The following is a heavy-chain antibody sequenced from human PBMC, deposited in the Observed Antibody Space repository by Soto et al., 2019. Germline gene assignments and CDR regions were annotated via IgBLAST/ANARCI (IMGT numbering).Heavy chain of an antibody. V-gene: IGHV1-18*01. CDR2: ISAYNGNT. Sequence: ASVKVSCKASGYTFTSYGISWVRQAPGQGLEWMGWISAYNGNTNYAQKLQGRVTMTTDTSTSTAYMELRSLRSDDTAVYYCARQPDFWSGYYSLIDYWGQGTLVTGSS. CDR1: GYTFTSYG. D-gene: IGHD3-3*01. J-gene: IGHJ4*02. CDR3: ARQPDFWSGYYSLIDY.